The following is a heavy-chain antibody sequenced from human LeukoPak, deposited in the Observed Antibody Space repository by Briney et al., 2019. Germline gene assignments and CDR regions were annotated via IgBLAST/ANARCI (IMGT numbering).Heavy chain of an antibody. D-gene: IGHD2-21*01. CDR1: GGSISSSSYY. V-gene: IGHV4-39*01. J-gene: IGHJ3*02. CDR3: ARRLEVVIAIDDAFDI. CDR2: IYYSGST. Sequence: SETLSLTCTVSGGSISSSSYYWGWIRQPPGKGLEWIGSIYYSGSTYYNPSLKSRVTISVDTSKNQFSLKLGSVTAADTAVYYCARRLEVVIAIDDAFDIWGQGTMVTVSS.